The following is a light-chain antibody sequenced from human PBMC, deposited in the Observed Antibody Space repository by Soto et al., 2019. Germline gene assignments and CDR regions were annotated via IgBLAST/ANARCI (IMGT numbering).Light chain of an antibody. Sequence: QSVLAQPASVSGSPGQSITISCTGTSGDIGSYNRVSWYQQHPGKAPKLIIYEVTDRPSGVSNRFSGSKSGNTASPTISGLQAEDEAEYYCSSYTNINTRACVFGTGTKIT. CDR2: EVT. CDR1: SGDIGSYNR. CDR3: SSYTNINTRACV. V-gene: IGLV2-14*01. J-gene: IGLJ1*01.